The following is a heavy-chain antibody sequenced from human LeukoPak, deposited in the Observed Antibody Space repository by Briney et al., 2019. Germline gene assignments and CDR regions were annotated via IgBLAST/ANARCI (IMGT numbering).Heavy chain of an antibody. CDR3: ARVHYGGADY. J-gene: IGHJ4*02. CDR1: GGSISSGGYS. CDR2: IYHSGST. V-gene: IGHV4-30-2*01. Sequence: SETLSLTCTVSGGSISSGGYSWSWIRQPPGKGLEWIGYIYHSGSTYYNPSLKSRVTISVDRSKNQFSLKLSSVTAADTAVYYCARVHYGGADYWGQGTLVTVSS. D-gene: IGHD4-23*01.